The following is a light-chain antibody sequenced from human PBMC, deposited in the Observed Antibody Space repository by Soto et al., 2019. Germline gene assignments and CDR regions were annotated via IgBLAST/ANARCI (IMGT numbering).Light chain of an antibody. CDR1: QSVTNSY. CDR3: QQRSNWPRWT. Sequence: EIVMTQSPATLSVSPGERATLSCRASQSVTNSYLAWYQQKPGQAPRLLIFGASTRAAGIPARFSGSGSGTDFTLTISSLEPEDFAVYYCQQRSNWPRWTFGQGTKVDIK. CDR2: GAS. V-gene: IGKV3D-20*02. J-gene: IGKJ1*01.